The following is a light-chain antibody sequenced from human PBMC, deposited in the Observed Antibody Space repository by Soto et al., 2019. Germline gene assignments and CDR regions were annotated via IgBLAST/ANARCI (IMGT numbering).Light chain of an antibody. V-gene: IGKV3-11*01. CDR1: QSVPSN. CDR3: QQRSNWPPT. Sequence: EIVMTQSPATLSVSPGDSATLSCRASQSVPSNLAWYRHKPGQAPRLLIYSSSNRATGIRARFSGSGSGTDFTLTISSLEPDDFAVYYCQQRSNWPPTFGQGTKVDIK. CDR2: SSS. J-gene: IGKJ1*01.